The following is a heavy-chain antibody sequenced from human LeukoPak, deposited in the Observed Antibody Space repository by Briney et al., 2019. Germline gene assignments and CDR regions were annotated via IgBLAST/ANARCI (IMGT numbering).Heavy chain of an antibody. J-gene: IGHJ4*02. CDR1: GGSISSYY. CDR2: IYYSGST. D-gene: IGHD6-13*01. V-gene: IGHV4-59*01. CDR3: ARHGYSSSAIAI. Sequence: KPSETLSLTCTVSGGSISSYYWSWLRQPPGKGLEWIGYIYYSGSTNYNPSLKSRVTISVDTSKNQFSLKLSSVTAADTAVYYCARHGYSSSAIAIWGQGTLVTVSS.